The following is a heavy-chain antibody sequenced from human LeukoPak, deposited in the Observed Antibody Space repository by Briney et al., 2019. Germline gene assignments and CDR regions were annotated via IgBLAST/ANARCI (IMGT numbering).Heavy chain of an antibody. CDR2: IYTRGST. CDR1: GGSISSGSYY. CDR3: ARRQGWYQGAPFDY. J-gene: IGHJ4*02. V-gene: IGHV4-61*02. D-gene: IGHD6-19*01. Sequence: SETLSLTCTVSGGSISSGSYYWSWIRQPAGKGLEWIGRIYTRGSTNYNPSLKSRVTISVDTSKNQFSLKLSSVTAADMAVYYCARRQGWYQGAPFDYWGQGTLVTVSS.